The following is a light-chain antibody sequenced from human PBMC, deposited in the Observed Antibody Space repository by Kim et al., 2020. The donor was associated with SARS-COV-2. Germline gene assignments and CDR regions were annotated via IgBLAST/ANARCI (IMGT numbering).Light chain of an antibody. J-gene: IGLJ3*02. CDR2: DDN. CDR1: SGRIATNY. CDR3: QSCDSTNQV. V-gene: IGLV6-57*04. Sequence: NFMLTQPHSVSESPGKTVTISCTRSSGRIATNYVQWYQQRPGSAPTTVIYDDNQRPSGVPDRFSGSIDSSSNSASLTISGLRTEDEADYYCQSCDSTNQVFGGGTQLTVL.